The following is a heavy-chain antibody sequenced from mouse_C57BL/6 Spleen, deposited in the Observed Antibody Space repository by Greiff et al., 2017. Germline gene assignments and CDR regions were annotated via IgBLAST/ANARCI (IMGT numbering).Heavy chain of an antibody. CDR2: LNPSTGGT. D-gene: IGHD2-2*01. V-gene: IGHV1-42*01. J-gene: IGHJ1*03. CDR3: ARGAYGYDEGSYDV. Sequence: VQLQQSGPELVKPGASVKISCKASGYSFTGYYMNWVKQSPEKSLEWIGELNPSTGGTTYNQKFKAKATLTVDKSSSTAYMQLKSLTSEDSAVYYCARGAYGYDEGSYDVWGTGTTVTVAS. CDR1: GYSFTGYY.